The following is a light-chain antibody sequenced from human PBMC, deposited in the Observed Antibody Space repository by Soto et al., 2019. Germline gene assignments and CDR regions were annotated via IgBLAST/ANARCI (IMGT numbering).Light chain of an antibody. J-gene: IGKJ2*01. CDR1: QNVLSN. Sequence: EIVMTQSPATLSVSPGERATLSCRASQNVLSNLAWYQQKPGQAPRLLIYGASTRATGLPARFSGSGSGTQFTLTISSLQSEDFAVYYCQQYGGSPSTFGQGTKLEIK. CDR3: QQYGGSPST. V-gene: IGKV3-15*01. CDR2: GAS.